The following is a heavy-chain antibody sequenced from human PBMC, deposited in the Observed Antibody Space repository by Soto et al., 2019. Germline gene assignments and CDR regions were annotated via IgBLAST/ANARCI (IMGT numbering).Heavy chain of an antibody. CDR3: ARGRRYCSSSTCYPYYFDY. J-gene: IGHJ4*02. Sequence: GGSLRLSCAASGFTLRTYWMSWVRQPAGKGLEGVANIKQDGSQKYYVEPVKGRFTISRDNTENSLYPQMNSLRAEDTAVYYCARGRRYCSSSTCYPYYFDYWGQGT. CDR2: IKQDGSQK. D-gene: IGHD2-2*01. CDR1: GFTLRTYW. V-gene: IGHV3-7*01.